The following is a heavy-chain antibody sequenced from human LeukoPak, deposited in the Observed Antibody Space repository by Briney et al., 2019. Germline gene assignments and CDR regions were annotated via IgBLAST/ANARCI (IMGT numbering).Heavy chain of an antibody. CDR2: MNPNSGNT. J-gene: IGHJ4*02. V-gene: IGHV1-8*01. Sequence: ASVKVSCKASGYTFTSYDINWVRQATGQGLEWMGWMNPNSGNTGYEQKFQGRVTMTRNTSISTAYMELGSLRSEDTAVYYCARGPYSSGWYSDYWGQGTLVTVSS. CDR1: GYTFTSYD. D-gene: IGHD6-19*01. CDR3: ARGPYSSGWYSDY.